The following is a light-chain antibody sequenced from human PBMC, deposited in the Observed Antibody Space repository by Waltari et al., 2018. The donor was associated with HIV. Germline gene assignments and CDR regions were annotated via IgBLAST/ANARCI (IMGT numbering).Light chain of an antibody. CDR2: VNSDGSH. V-gene: IGLV4-69*01. CDR3: QTWDSGILM. Sequence: QLFLTQSPSVSASLGASVKLTCTLDSGHDDYAVAWHPQPPGGGPLYLMKVNSDGSHDKGAGLPYRFSGSSSGSERYLIISRLPPEEDANYYGQTWDSGILMFGGGTELSVL. J-gene: IGLJ3*02. CDR1: SGHDDYA.